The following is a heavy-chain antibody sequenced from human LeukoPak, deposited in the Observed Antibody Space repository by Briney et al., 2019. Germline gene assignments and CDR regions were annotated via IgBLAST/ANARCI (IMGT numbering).Heavy chain of an antibody. CDR1: GGSFSGYY. J-gene: IGHJ6*03. CDR2: INHSGST. CDR3: ARAVQLWLPQYYYMDV. V-gene: IGHV4-34*01. Sequence: PSETLSLTCAVYGGSFSGYYWSWIRQPPGKGLEWIGEINHSGSTNYNPSLKSRVTISVDTSKNQFSLKLSSVTAADTAVYYCARAVQLWLPQYYYMDVWGKGTTVTVSS. D-gene: IGHD5-18*01.